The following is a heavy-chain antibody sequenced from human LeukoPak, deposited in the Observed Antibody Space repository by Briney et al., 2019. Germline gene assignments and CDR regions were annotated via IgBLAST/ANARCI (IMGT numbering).Heavy chain of an antibody. CDR1: GYTFTSYG. CDR3: ASMGSGWYSHYYYYMDV. J-gene: IGHJ6*03. CDR2: ISAYNGNT. Sequence: ASVKVSCKASGYTFTSYGISWVRQAPGQGLEWMGWISAYNGNTNYAQKLQGRVTMTTDTSTSTAYMELSSLRSEDTAVYYCASMGSGWYSHYYYYMDVWGKGTTVTVSS. D-gene: IGHD6-19*01. V-gene: IGHV1-18*01.